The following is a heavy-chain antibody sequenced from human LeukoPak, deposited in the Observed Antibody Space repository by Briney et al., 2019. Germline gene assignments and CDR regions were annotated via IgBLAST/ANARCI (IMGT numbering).Heavy chain of an antibody. V-gene: IGHV4-34*01. CDR3: ARGAIAVAGTSFDSPFHPPDY. CDR2: INHSGST. Sequence: SETLSLTCAVYGGSFSGYYWSWIRQPPGKGLEWIGEINHSGSTNYNPSLKSRVTISVDTSKNQFSLKLSSVTAADTAVYYCARGAIAVAGTSFDSPFHPPDYWGQGTLVTVSS. CDR1: GGSFSGYY. J-gene: IGHJ4*02. D-gene: IGHD6-19*01.